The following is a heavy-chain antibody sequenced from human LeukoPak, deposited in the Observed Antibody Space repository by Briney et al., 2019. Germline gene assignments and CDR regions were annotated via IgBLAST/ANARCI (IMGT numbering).Heavy chain of an antibody. D-gene: IGHD3-3*01. Sequence: PSETLSLTCTVSGGSISSGSYYWSWIRQPAGKGLEWIGRIYTSGSTNYNPSLKSRVTISVDTSKNQFSLKLSPVTAADTAVYYCARVWSGYYGIDPWGQGTLVTVSS. CDR1: GGSISSGSYY. J-gene: IGHJ5*02. CDR3: ARVWSGYYGIDP. CDR2: IYTSGST. V-gene: IGHV4-61*02.